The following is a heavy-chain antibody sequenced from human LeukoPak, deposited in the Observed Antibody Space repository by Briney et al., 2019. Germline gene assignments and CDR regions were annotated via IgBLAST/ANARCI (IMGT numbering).Heavy chain of an antibody. J-gene: IGHJ6*03. CDR1: GFTFSSYA. CDR2: ISGSGGST. D-gene: IGHD3-10*01. V-gene: IGHV3-23*01. CDR3: ARVAGSGSYVYYYMDV. Sequence: GGSLRLSCAASGFTFSSYAMSWVRQAPGKGLEWVSAISGSGGSTYYADSVKGRFTISRDNSKNTLYLQMNSLRAEDTAVYYCARVAGSGSYVYYYMDVWGKGTTVTVSS.